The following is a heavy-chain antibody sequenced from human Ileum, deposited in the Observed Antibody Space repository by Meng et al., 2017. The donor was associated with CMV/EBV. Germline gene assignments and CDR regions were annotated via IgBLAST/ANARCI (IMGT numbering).Heavy chain of an antibody. D-gene: IGHD3-22*01. CDR1: GGSVTRSTYY. CDR3: VTTYYDSRRWFDP. Sequence: SETLSLTCSVSGGSVTRSTYYWAWTRQSPGKGLEWIGSIYYTRSTYYNPSLKTRVTMSLDTSKNQFSLNLNSLTAADTAVYYCVTTYYDSRRWFDPWGQGTLVTVSS. J-gene: IGHJ5*02. V-gene: IGHV4-39*01. CDR2: IYYTRST.